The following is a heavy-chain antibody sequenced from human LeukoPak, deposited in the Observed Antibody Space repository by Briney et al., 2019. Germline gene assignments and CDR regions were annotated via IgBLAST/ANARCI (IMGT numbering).Heavy chain of an antibody. Sequence: ASVKVSCKVSGYTLTELSMHWVRQAPAKGLEWMGGFDPEDGETIYAQKFQGRVTMTEDTSTDTAYMELSSLRSEDTAVYYCATALVSRGYYYYYMDVWGKGTTVTVSS. CDR2: FDPEDGET. CDR3: ATALVSRGYYYYYMDV. V-gene: IGHV1-24*01. J-gene: IGHJ6*03. D-gene: IGHD2-8*02. CDR1: GYTLTELS.